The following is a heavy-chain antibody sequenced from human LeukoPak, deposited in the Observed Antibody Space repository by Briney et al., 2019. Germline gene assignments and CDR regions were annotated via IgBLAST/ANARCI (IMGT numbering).Heavy chain of an antibody. CDR1: GGSISSYY. J-gene: IGHJ4*02. D-gene: IGHD6-13*01. CDR2: IYYSGST. Sequence: PSETLSLTCTVSGGSISSYYWSWIRQPPGKGLEWIGYIYYSGSTNYNPSLKSRVTISVDTSKKQFSLKLSSVTAADTAVYYCAREPPLLAAAGTSGFDSWGQGTLVTVSS. V-gene: IGHV4-59*01. CDR3: AREPPLLAAAGTSGFDS.